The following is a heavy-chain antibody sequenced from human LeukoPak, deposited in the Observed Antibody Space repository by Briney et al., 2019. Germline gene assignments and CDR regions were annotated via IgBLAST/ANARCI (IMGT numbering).Heavy chain of an antibody. V-gene: IGHV3-48*04. J-gene: IGHJ4*02. Sequence: GGSLRLSCAAFGFTFSDYSLNWVRQAPGKGLEWVSYISSSSGNKFYADSVKGRFTISRDNAKNSLYLQMNSLRAEDTAVYYCARGRQYYYGPDPDYWGQGTLVTVSS. CDR1: GFTFSDYS. CDR2: ISSSSGNK. D-gene: IGHD3-10*01. CDR3: ARGRQYYYGPDPDY.